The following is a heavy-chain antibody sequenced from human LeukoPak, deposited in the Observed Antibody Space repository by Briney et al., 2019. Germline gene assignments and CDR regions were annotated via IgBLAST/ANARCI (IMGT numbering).Heavy chain of an antibody. CDR2: ISSSSSYI. J-gene: IGHJ4*02. CDR3: AGTGRDFDY. Sequence: PGGSLRLSCAASGLTFRSFGMSWVRQAPGKGLEWVSSISSSSSYIYYADSVKGRFTISRDNAKNSLYLQMNSLRAEDTAVYYCAGTGRDFDYWGQGTLVTVSS. D-gene: IGHD5-24*01. V-gene: IGHV3-21*01. CDR1: GLTFRSFG.